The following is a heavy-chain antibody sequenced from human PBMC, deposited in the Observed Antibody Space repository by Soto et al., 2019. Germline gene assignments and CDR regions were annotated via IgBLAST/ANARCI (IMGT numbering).Heavy chain of an antibody. CDR2: IWYDGSNK. J-gene: IGHJ4*02. CDR1: GFTFSSYG. V-gene: IGHV3-33*06. Sequence: GGSLRLSCAASGFTFSSYGMHWVRQAPGKGLEWVAVIWYDGSNKYYADSVKGRFTISRDNSKNTLYLQMNSLRAEDTAVYYCANLVGATGWDYWGQGTLVTVSS. CDR3: ANLVGATGWDY. D-gene: IGHD1-26*01.